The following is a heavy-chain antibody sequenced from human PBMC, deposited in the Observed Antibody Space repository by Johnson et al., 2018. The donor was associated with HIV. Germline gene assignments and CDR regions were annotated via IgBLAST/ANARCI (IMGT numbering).Heavy chain of an antibody. J-gene: IGHJ3*02. CDR3: ARGFGDDDAFDI. D-gene: IGHD3-16*01. V-gene: IGHV3-30-3*01. CDR1: DFTFSNYA. CDR2: SSYAGSNK. Sequence: QVQLVESGGGVVQPGRSLRIYCAVSDFTFSNYAMHWVRLAPGKGLQWVGVSSYAGSNKYYADSVKGRFTISRDNSKNTLYLQMNSLRAEDTAVYYCARGFGDDDAFDIWGHGTMVTVSS.